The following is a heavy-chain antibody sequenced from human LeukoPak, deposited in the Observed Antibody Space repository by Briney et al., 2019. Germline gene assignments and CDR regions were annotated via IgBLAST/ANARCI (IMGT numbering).Heavy chain of an antibody. D-gene: IGHD6-13*01. V-gene: IGHV1-69*05. Sequence: GASVKVSCKASGGTFSSYAISWVRQAPGQGLEWMGGIIPIFGTANYAQKFQGRVTMTTDTSTSTAYMELRSLRSDDTAVYYCARVAAVDYFDYWGQGTLVTVSS. CDR2: IIPIFGTA. J-gene: IGHJ4*02. CDR1: GGTFSSYA. CDR3: ARVAAVDYFDY.